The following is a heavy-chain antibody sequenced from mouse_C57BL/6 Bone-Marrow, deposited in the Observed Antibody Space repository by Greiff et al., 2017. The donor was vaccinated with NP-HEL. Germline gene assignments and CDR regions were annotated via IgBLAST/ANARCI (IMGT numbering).Heavy chain of an antibody. CDR1: GYTFTSYW. CDR2: IDPSDSYT. J-gene: IGHJ2*01. D-gene: IGHD1-1*01. Sequence: VQLQQPGAELVKPGASVKLSCKASGYTFTSYWMQWVKQRPGQGLEWIGEIDPSDSYTNYNQKFKGKATLTVDTSSSTAYMQLSSLTSEDSAVYYCASPLYGSSFYFDYWGQGTTLTVSS. V-gene: IGHV1-50*01. CDR3: ASPLYGSSFYFDY.